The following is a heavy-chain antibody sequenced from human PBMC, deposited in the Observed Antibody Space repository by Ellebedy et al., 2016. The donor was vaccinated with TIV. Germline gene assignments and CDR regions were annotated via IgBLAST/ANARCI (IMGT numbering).Heavy chain of an antibody. D-gene: IGHD2-21*02. CDR3: SRGVTDQN. CDR1: GGSLSGYY. CDR2: INHSGST. V-gene: IGHV4-34*01. Sequence: MPSETLSLNCAVYGGSLSGYYWSWIRQPPGKGLEWIGEINHSGSTNYNSSLKSRVTISLDTSKNQFSLKLSSVTAADTAVYYCSRGVTDQNWGQGILVTVSS. J-gene: IGHJ4*02.